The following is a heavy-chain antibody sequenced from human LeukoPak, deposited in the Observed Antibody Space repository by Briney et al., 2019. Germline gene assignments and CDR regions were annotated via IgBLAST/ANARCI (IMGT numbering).Heavy chain of an antibody. CDR3: ARDSDSISWYAGYFQH. J-gene: IGHJ1*01. V-gene: IGHV3-48*01. CDR1: GFTFSSYS. D-gene: IGHD6-13*01. Sequence: PGGSLRLSCAASGFTFSSYSMSWVRQAPGKGLEWVSYISNSSSTKYYADSVKGRFTIPRDNAKNSMYLQMNSLRAEDTAVYYCARDSDSISWYAGYFQHWGQGTLVTVSS. CDR2: ISNSSSTK.